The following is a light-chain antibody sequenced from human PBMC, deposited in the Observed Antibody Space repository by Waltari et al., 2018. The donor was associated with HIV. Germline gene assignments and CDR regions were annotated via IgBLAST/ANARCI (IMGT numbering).Light chain of an antibody. Sequence: DIQMTQSPSSLSASVGDRVTITCRASHDISTWLAWYQQKPEKAPKSLIYAASNLQSGVPSRFSVSGSGTDFTLTISSLQPEDFATYYCQQYNAYPLTFGGGTKVEIK. J-gene: IGKJ4*01. CDR3: QQYNAYPLT. CDR2: AAS. V-gene: IGKV1D-16*01. CDR1: HDISTW.